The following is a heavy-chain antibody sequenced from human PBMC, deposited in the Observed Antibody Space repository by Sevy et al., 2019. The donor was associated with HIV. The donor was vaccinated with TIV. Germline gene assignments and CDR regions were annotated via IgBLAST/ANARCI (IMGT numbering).Heavy chain of an antibody. J-gene: IGHJ5*02. V-gene: IGHV3-23*01. CDR1: GFTFSSYA. Sequence: GGSLRLSCAASGFTFSSYAMSWVRQAPGKGLEWVSAITGTGSSTNYADSVRGRFTMSRDNSKNTLYLQMNSLRAEDTAVYYCAKGGIWSPPTWFDPWGQGTLVTVSS. CDR3: AKGGIWSPPTWFDP. CDR2: ITGTGSST. D-gene: IGHD3-3*01.